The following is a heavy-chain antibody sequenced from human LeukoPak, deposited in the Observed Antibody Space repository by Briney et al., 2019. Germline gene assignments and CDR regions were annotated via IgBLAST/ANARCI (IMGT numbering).Heavy chain of an antibody. J-gene: IGHJ4*02. CDR3: ATSPPYYYDSSGYYEFDY. Sequence: ASVKVSCKVSGYTLTELSMHWVRQAPGKGLEWMGGFGPEDGETIYAQKFQGRVTMTEDTSTDTAYMELSSLSSEDTAVYYCATSPPYYYDSSGYYEFDYWGQGTLVTVSS. V-gene: IGHV1-24*01. CDR2: FGPEDGET. CDR1: GYTLTELS. D-gene: IGHD3-22*01.